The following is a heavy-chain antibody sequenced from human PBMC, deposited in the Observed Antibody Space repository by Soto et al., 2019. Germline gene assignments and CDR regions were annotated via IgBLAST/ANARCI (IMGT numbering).Heavy chain of an antibody. J-gene: IGHJ5*02. D-gene: IGHD1-26*01. V-gene: IGHV4-61*01. CDR2: IYYSGST. CDR3: ARVVVGARSGWFDP. Sequence: SETLSLTCTVSGGSVRSGSYYWSWIRQPPGKGLEWIGYIYYSGSTNYNPSLKSRVIISVDTSKNQFSLKLSSVTAADTAVYYCARVVVGARSGWFDPWGQGPLVTVSS. CDR1: GGSVRSGSYY.